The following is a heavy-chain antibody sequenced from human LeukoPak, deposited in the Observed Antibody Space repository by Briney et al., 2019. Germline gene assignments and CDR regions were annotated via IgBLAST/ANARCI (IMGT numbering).Heavy chain of an antibody. CDR2: INPSGGST. J-gene: IGHJ4*02. Sequence: GASVKVSCKASGYTFTSYYMHWVRQAPGQGLEWMGIINPSGGSTSYAQMFQGRVTMTRDTSTSTVYMELSSLRSEDTAVYYCARVSIEMAVFDYWGQGTLVTVSS. CDR1: GYTFTSYY. CDR3: ARVSIEMAVFDY. V-gene: IGHV1-46*01. D-gene: IGHD6-19*01.